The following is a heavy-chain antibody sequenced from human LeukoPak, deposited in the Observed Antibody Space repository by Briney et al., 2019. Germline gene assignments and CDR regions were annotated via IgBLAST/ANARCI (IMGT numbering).Heavy chain of an antibody. V-gene: IGHV1-18*01. CDR3: ARVVAELWFFDY. Sequence: ASVKVSCKASGYTFTSYGISWVRQAPGQGLEWMGWISAYNGNTNYAQKLQGRVTMTTDTSTSTAYMELRSPRSDDTAVYYCARVVAELWFFDYWGQGTLVTVSS. J-gene: IGHJ4*02. D-gene: IGHD5-18*01. CDR2: ISAYNGNT. CDR1: GYTFTSYG.